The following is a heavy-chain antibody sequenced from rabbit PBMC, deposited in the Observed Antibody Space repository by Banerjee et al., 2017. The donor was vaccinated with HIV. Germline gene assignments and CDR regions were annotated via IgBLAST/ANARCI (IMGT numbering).Heavy chain of an antibody. CDR2: VNTATGKP. D-gene: IGHD4-1*01. V-gene: IGHV1S45*01. J-gene: IGHJ4*01. Sequence: QEQLVESGGGLVQPGGSLTLSCKASGFSFSSSDYICWVRQAPGKGLEWIACVNTATGKPVYATWAKGRFTISTTSSTTVTLQMTSLTAADTATYFCARDLAGAIGWNFYLWGPGTLVTVS. CDR3: ARDLAGAIGWNFYL. CDR1: GFSFSSSDY.